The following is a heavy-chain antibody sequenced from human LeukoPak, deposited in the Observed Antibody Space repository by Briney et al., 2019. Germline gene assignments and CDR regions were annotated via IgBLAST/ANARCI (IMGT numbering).Heavy chain of an antibody. V-gene: IGHV4-34*01. J-gene: IGHJ6*03. CDR3: VSIFGDYYYYYYMDV. Sequence: SETLSLTCAVYGGSFSGYYWSWIRQPPGKGLEWIGEINHSGSTNYNPSLKSRVTISVDTSKNQFSLKLSSVTAAGTAVYYCVSIFGDYYYYYYMDVWGKGTTVTVSS. CDR1: GGSFSGYY. D-gene: IGHD3-3*01. CDR2: INHSGST.